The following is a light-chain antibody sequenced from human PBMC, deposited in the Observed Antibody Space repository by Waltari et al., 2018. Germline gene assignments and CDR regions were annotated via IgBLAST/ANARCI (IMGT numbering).Light chain of an antibody. J-gene: IGKJ2*01. CDR2: KVS. CDR3: MQGTHWPYT. Sequence: DAVMTQSPLSLPVTPGQPASISCRSTQSLVFGDGNTYLNWFHQRPGQSPRRLIYKVSNRDSGVPDRFSGSGSGTDFTLRSSRVEAEDVGVYYCMQGTHWPYTFGQGTKVEI. CDR1: QSLVFGDGNTY. V-gene: IGKV2-30*01.